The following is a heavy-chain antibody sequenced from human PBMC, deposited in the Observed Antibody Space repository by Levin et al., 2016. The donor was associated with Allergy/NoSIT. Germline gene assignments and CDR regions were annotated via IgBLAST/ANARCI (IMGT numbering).Heavy chain of an antibody. CDR2: IYSGGST. Sequence: WIRQPPGKGLEWVSVIYSGGSTYYADSVKGRFTISRDNSKNTLYLQMNSLRAEDTAVYYCAREVVTFYYYYGMDVWGQGTTVTVSS. V-gene: IGHV3-53*01. J-gene: IGHJ6*02. D-gene: IGHD2-21*02. CDR3: AREVVTFYYYYGMDV.